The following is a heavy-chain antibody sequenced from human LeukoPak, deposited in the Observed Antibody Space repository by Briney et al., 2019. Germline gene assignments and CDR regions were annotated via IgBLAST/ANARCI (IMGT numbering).Heavy chain of an antibody. Sequence: SETLSLTCTVPGGSISSGDYYWSWIRQPPGTGLEWIGYIYYSGSTYYNPSLKSRVTISVDTSKNQFSLKLSSVTAADTAVYYCARGVYYDSSGLDYWGQGTLVTVSS. CDR1: GGSISSGDYY. CDR2: IYYSGST. CDR3: ARGVYYDSSGLDY. J-gene: IGHJ4*02. D-gene: IGHD3-22*01. V-gene: IGHV4-30-4*01.